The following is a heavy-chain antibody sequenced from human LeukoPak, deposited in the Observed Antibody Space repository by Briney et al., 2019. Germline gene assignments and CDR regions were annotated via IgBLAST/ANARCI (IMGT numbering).Heavy chain of an antibody. CDR1: GGSFSGYF. CDR2: INHSGTT. CDR3: ARYRFEGVSY. Sequence: SETLSLTCAVYGGSFSGYFWSWIRQPPGKGLEWIGQINHSGTTNYNPSLKSRVTISVDTSKNQFSLKLNSVTAADTSIYYCARYRFEGVSYWGQGTLVTVSS. J-gene: IGHJ4*02. V-gene: IGHV4-34*01. D-gene: IGHD3-16*01.